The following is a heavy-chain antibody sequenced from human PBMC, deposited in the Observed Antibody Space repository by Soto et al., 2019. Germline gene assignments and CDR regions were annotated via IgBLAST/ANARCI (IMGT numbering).Heavy chain of an antibody. CDR2: IIPILGIA. J-gene: IGHJ5*02. CDR3: ASLDYSNPRGDWFDP. V-gene: IGHV1-69*02. CDR1: GGTFSSYT. D-gene: IGHD4-4*01. Sequence: GASVKVSCKASGGTFSSYTISWVRQAPGQGLEWMGRIIPILGIANYAQKFQGRVTITADKSTSTAYMELSSLRSEDTAVYYCASLDYSNPRGDWFDPWGQGTLVTVSS.